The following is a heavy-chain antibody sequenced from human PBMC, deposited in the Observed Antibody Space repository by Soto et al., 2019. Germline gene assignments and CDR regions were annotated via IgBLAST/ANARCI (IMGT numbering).Heavy chain of an antibody. CDR3: ASGAYNWNDYTY. CDR1: GYSFTNYE. J-gene: IGHJ4*02. Sequence: QVQLVQSGAEVKKPGASVKVSCKASGYSFTNYEVTWVRQATGQGLEWMGWMSPRRGNTAYAQKFQGRVAMTRNTSISTAYLELSSLTFEDTAVYYCASGAYNWNDYTYWGQGTLVSVSS. D-gene: IGHD1-20*01. V-gene: IGHV1-8*01. CDR2: MSPRRGNT.